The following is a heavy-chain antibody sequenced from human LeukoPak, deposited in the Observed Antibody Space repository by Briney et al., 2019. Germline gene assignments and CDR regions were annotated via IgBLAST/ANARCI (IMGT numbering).Heavy chain of an antibody. CDR1: GFTFSNAW. CDR3: ATEGQQERWVIDS. Sequence: GGSLRLSCAASGFTFSNAWMNWVRQAPGKGLEWVGRIKSKPDGGTTDYAAPVKRRFTISRDDSKNTLYLEMNSLKTEDTAVYYCATEGQQERWVIDSWGQGALVTVSS. D-gene: IGHD1-1*01. J-gene: IGHJ4*02. CDR2: IKSKPDGGTT. V-gene: IGHV3-15*01.